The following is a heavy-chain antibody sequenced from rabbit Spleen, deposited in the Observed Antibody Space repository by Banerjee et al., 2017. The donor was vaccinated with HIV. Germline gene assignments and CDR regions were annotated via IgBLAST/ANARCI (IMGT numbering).Heavy chain of an antibody. Sequence: QSLEESGGDLVKPGASLTLTCTASGFSFSSSYWICWVRQAPGKGLEWIACIYTSNSGPTYYASWVNGRLTISKTSSTTVTLQMTSLTAADTATYFCARREGNGHMDLWGQGTLVTVS. D-gene: IGHD1-1*01. CDR1: GFSFSSSYW. V-gene: IGHV1S40*01. J-gene: IGHJ3*01. CDR2: IYTSNSGPT. CDR3: ARREGNGHMDL.